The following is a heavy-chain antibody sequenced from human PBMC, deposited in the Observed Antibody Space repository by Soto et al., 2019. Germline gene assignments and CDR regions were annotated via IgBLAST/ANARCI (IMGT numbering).Heavy chain of an antibody. J-gene: IGHJ4*02. D-gene: IGHD3-9*01. V-gene: IGHV4-31*03. CDR1: GASVSSGGYY. CDR3: AREEVRYFDWLSVFDY. CDR2: IYYTGNT. Sequence: QVQLQESGPGLVEPSQTLSLSCTVSGASVSSGGYYWNWIRQRPGTGLEWIGQIYYTGNTYFNPSLRSRVSISLDTSKNQFSLKLSSVTAADTAVYYCAREEVRYFDWLSVFDYWGQGTLVTVSS.